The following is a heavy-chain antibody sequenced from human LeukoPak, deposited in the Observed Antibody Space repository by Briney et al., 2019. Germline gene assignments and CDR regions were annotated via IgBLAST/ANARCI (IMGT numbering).Heavy chain of an antibody. CDR3: AKDCEWELLIGYFDF. CDR2: ISGSGGST. CDR1: GFTFSSYA. J-gene: IGHJ4*02. V-gene: IGHV3-23*01. D-gene: IGHD1-26*01. Sequence: GGSLRLSCATSGFTFSSYAMNWVRQAPGKGLEWVSVISGSGGSTYYADSVKGRFTISRDNSKNTLYLQMNSLSAEDTAVYYCAKDCEWELLIGYFDFWGQGALLTVSS.